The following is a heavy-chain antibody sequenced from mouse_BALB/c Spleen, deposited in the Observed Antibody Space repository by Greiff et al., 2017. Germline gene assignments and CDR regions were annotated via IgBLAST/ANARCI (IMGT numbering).Heavy chain of an antibody. CDR2: INPYNGAT. V-gene: IGHV1-31*01. J-gene: IGHJ4*01. CDR3: ARTLTTVVRYAMDY. Sequence: VQLKQSGPELVKPGASVKISCKASGYSFTGYYMHWVKQSHVKSLEWIGRINPYNGATSYNQNFKDKASLTVDKSSSTAYMELHSLTSEDSAVYYCARTLTTVVRYAMDYWGQGTSVTVSS. CDR1: GYSFTGYY. D-gene: IGHD1-1*01.